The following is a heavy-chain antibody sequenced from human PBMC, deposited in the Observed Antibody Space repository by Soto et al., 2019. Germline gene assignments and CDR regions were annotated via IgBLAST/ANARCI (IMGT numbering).Heavy chain of an antibody. CDR1: GFILSGYD. CDR3: ARAGYDSSGYYFYAMDV. V-gene: IGHV3-13*05. Sequence: EEQLVESGGGLVQPGGSLRLSCVASGFILSGYDMHWVRQATGEGLEWVSAIGTAGDPYHSGSVKGRFTISRGNAENSVYLQMNSLRAGDTAVYYCARAGYDSSGYYFYAMDVWGPGTTVTVSS. D-gene: IGHD3-22*01. CDR2: IGTAGDP. J-gene: IGHJ6*02.